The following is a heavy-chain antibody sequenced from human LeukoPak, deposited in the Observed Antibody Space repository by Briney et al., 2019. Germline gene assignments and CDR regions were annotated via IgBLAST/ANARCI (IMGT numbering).Heavy chain of an antibody. J-gene: IGHJ4*02. Sequence: GGSLRLSCAASGFTFSGYSMNWVSQAPGKGLEWVSYISSSGSTIYYADSVKGGFTISRDNAKNSLHLQMNSLRDEDTAVYYCAWVSGDYFDYWGQGTLVTVSS. D-gene: IGHD7-27*01. V-gene: IGHV3-48*02. CDR2: ISSSGSTI. CDR1: GFTFSGYS. CDR3: AWVSGDYFDY.